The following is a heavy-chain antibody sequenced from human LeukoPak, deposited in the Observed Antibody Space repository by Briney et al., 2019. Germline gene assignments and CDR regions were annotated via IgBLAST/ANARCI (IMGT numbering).Heavy chain of an antibody. V-gene: IGHV4-59*08. J-gene: IGHJ4*02. CDR3: ARFKQWPLDY. Sequence: PSETLSLTCTVSGGSISSYYWSWIRQPPGKGLEWIGYIYYSGSTNYNPSLKSRVTISVDTSKNQFSLKLSSVTAADTAVYYCARFKQWPLDYWGQGTLVTVSS. CDR1: GGSISSYY. CDR2: IYYSGST. D-gene: IGHD6-19*01.